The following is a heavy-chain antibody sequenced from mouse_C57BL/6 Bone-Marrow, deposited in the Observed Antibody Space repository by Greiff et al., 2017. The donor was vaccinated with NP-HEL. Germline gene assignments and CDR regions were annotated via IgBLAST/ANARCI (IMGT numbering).Heavy chain of an antibody. CDR2: IYPGDGDT. V-gene: IGHV1-82*01. Sequence: QVQLQQPGTELVKPGASVKISCKASGYAFSSSWMNWVKQRPGKGLEWIGRIYPGDGDTNYNGKFKGKATLTADKSSSTAYMQLSSLTSEDSAVYFCATDSSGYGGAMDYWGQGTSVTVSS. CDR1: GYAFSSSW. J-gene: IGHJ4*01. CDR3: ATDSSGYGGAMDY. D-gene: IGHD3-2*02.